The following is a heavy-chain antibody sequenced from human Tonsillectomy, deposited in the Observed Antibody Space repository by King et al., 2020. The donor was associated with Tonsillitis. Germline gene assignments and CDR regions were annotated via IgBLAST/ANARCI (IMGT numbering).Heavy chain of an antibody. D-gene: IGHD1-1*01. Sequence: VQLVESGGGLVQPGGSVRLSCTVSEFTFSIYWMHWVRQAPGKGLVWVSRMNPEGTTIDYVDSVKGRFTISRDNAMNTLYLQMNSLRAEDTAVYYCVRGGNEGFDHWGQGSLVTVSS. V-gene: IGHV3-74*01. CDR1: EFTFSIYW. J-gene: IGHJ4*02. CDR2: MNPEGTTI. CDR3: VRGGNEGFDH.